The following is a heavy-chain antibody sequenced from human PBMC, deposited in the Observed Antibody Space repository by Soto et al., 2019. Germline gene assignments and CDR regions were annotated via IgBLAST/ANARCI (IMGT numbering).Heavy chain of an antibody. D-gene: IGHD2-15*01. Sequence: QVHLVQSGAEVQKPGASVRISCQASGDAFTTSAIHWVRQAPGQSLEWMGWINPATGDTKYSQNVRGRVTFALDTSATTAYMDLRSMASHDTAVYYCARASGRSKLLPFYFDPWGQGTKVTVSS. CDR2: INPATGDT. J-gene: IGHJ5*02. V-gene: IGHV1-3*01. CDR3: ARASGRSKLLPFYFDP. CDR1: GDAFTTSA.